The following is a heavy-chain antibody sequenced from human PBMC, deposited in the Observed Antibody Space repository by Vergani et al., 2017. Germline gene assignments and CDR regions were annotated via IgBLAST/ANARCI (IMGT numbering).Heavy chain of an antibody. Sequence: QGHLPESGPGLVKPSETLSLTFIFSNFFLGRDYFWGLGPRSPGKGLEYIASIYHGGMTYYNPSLKSRATLSIDTSENVISLRLTSVTAADTALYHCARHGGSGNYYHLFDSWGQGTLVIVSS. D-gene: IGHD3-3*01. CDR3: ARHGGSGNYYHLFDS. J-gene: IGHJ4*02. V-gene: IGHV4-38-2*02. CDR2: IYHGGMT. CDR1: NFFLGRDYF.